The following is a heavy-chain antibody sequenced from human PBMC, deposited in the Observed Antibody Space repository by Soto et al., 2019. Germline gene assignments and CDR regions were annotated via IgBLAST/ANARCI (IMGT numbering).Heavy chain of an antibody. CDR2: IIPIFGTA. J-gene: IGHJ5*02. CDR1: GGTFSSYA. CDR3: ARLGVAVAGTGWWFDP. V-gene: IGHV1-69*12. Sequence: QVQLVQSGAEVKKPGSSVKVSCKASGGTFSSYAISWVRQAPGQGLERMGGIIPIFGTANYAQKFQGRVTITADESTSTAYMELSSLRSEDTAVYYCARLGVAVAGTGWWFDPWGQGTLVTVSS. D-gene: IGHD6-19*01.